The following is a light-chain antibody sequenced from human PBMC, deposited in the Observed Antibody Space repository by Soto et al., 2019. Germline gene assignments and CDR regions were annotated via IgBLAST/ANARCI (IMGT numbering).Light chain of an antibody. V-gene: IGKV3-15*01. CDR3: QQYRT. CDR2: GAS. J-gene: IGKJ1*01. Sequence: EIVMTQSPATLSVSPGERATLSCRASQSVSSNLAWYQQKPGQAPRLLIYGASTRATGIPARFSGSGSGTEFTLTISSLQSEDFAVYYCQQYRTFGQGTKWIS. CDR1: QSVSSN.